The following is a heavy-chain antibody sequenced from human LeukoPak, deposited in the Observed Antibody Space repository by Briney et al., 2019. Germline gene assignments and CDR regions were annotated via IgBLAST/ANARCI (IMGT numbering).Heavy chain of an antibody. J-gene: IGHJ4*02. CDR1: GFTFSSYS. CDR2: ISSSSSYI. V-gene: IGHV3-21*04. D-gene: IGHD3-22*01. Sequence: GGSLRLSCAASGFTFSSYSMNWVRQAPGKGLERVSSISSSSSYIYYADSVKGRFTISRDNSKNTLYVQVNSLGTEDTAAYYCAKGSYYDSSGSFYFDYWGQGTLVTVSS. CDR3: AKGSYYDSSGSFYFDY.